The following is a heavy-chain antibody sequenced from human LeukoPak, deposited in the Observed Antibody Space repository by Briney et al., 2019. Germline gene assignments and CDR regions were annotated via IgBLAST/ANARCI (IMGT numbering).Heavy chain of an antibody. V-gene: IGHV4-59*01. CDR1: GGSISSYY. D-gene: IGHD2-21*02. CDR2: IYYSGST. Sequence: SETLPLTCTVSGGSISSYYWSWIRQPPGKGLEWIGYIYYSGSTNYNPSLKSRVTISVDTSKNQFFLKLSSVTAADTAVYYCASSVTAPIHFDYWGQGTLVTVSS. CDR3: ASSVTAPIHFDY. J-gene: IGHJ4*02.